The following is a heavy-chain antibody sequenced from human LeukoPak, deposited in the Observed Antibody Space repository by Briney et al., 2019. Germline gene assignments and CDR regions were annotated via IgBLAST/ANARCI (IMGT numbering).Heavy chain of an antibody. Sequence: SVKVSCKASGGTFSSYAISWVRQAPGQGLEWMGGIIPIFGTANYAQKFQGRVTITADKSTSTAYMELSSLRSEDTAVYYCARGDDFWSGFGHYYYYYMDVWGKGTTVTVSS. CDR3: ARGDDFWSGFGHYYYYYMDV. CDR2: IIPIFGTA. D-gene: IGHD3-3*01. V-gene: IGHV1-69*06. CDR1: GGTFSSYA. J-gene: IGHJ6*03.